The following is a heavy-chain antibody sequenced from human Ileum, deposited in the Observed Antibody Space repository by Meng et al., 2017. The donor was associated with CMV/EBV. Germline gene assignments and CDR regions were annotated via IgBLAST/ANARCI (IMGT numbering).Heavy chain of an antibody. V-gene: IGHV7-4-1*02. CDR2: IDTNTGNP. Sequence: QVHLVQSGSELKKPGASVKVSCKTSGYTFTSNNIIWVRQAPGQGPEWMGWIDTNTGNPTYAQDFTGRFVFSLDTSVNTAYLQISSLKAEDTAVYYCARDGLSGRYFDYWGQGTPVTVSS. CDR3: ARDGLSGRYFDY. CDR1: GYTFTSNN. J-gene: IGHJ4*02. D-gene: IGHD1-26*01.